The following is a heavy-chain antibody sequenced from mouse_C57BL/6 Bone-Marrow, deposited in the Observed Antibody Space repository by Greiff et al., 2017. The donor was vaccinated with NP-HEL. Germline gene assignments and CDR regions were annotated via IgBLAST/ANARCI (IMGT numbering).Heavy chain of an antibody. CDR2: ISSGSSTI. J-gene: IGHJ2*01. D-gene: IGHD3-1*01. CDR3: ASGLGFDY. V-gene: IGHV5-17*01. Sequence: EVQLVESGGGLVKPGGSLKLSCVASGFTFSDYGMHWLRQAPEKGLEWVAYISSGSSTIYYADTVNGRFTISRDNAKNTLFLQMTSLRSEDTAMYYGASGLGFDYWGKGTTLTVSS. CDR1: GFTFSDYG.